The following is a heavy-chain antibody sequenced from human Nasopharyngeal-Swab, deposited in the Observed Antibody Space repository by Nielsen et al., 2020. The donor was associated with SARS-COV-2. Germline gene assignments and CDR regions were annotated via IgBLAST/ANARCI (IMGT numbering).Heavy chain of an antibody. CDR1: GGSISSYY. Sequence: SETLSLTCTVSGGSISSYYWSWIRQPPGKGLEWIGRIYTSGSTNYNPSLKSRVTISVDTSKNQFSLKLSSVTAADTAVYYCARWWTKGYYFDYWGQGILVTVPS. V-gene: IGHV4-4*08. CDR3: ARWWTKGYYFDY. D-gene: IGHD2-15*01. CDR2: IYTSGST. J-gene: IGHJ4*02.